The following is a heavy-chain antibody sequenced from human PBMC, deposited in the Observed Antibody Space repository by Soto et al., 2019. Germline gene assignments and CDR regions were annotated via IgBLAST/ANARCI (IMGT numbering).Heavy chain of an antibody. CDR2: IWYDGSNT. CDR3: VRDLLGSGGHFDY. J-gene: IGHJ4*02. CDR1: GFIFSSFG. V-gene: IGHV3-33*01. Sequence: GGSLRLSCAASGFIFSSFGMHWVRQAPGKGLEWVAHIWYDGSNTYYADSVKGRFTISRDNSRNTLYLQMNSLKAEDTAVYHCVRDLLGSGGHFDYWGQGAPVTVSS. D-gene: IGHD7-27*01.